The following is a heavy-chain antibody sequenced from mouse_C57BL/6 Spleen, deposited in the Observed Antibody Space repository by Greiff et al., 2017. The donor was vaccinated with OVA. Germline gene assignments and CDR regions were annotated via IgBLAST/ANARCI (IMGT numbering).Heavy chain of an antibody. J-gene: IGHJ1*03. CDR2: ISDGGSYT. Sequence: EVMLVESGGGLVKPGGSLKLSCAASGFTFSSYAMSWVRQTPEKRLEWVATISDGGSYTYYTDNVKGRFTISRDNAKNNLYLQMSHLKSEDTARYCGARDPHYYGSSYWCFDVWGTGTTVTGSS. CDR1: GFTFSSYA. V-gene: IGHV5-4*01. CDR3: ARDPHYYGSSYWCFDV. D-gene: IGHD1-1*01.